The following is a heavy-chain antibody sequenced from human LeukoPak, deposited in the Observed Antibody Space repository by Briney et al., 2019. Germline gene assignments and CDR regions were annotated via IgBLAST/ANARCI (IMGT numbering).Heavy chain of an antibody. V-gene: IGHV3-30*18. CDR1: GFTFRRHG. J-gene: IGHJ4*02. Sequence: GRSLRLSCAASGFTFRRHGMHWVRQAPGKGREGVAVISYDGSNKNYADSVKGRFTISRDNSKNTLYLQMNSLRAEDTAVYYCAKDRSSSWSFDYWGQGTLVTVSS. CDR3: AKDRSSSWSFDY. D-gene: IGHD6-13*01. CDR2: ISYDGSNK.